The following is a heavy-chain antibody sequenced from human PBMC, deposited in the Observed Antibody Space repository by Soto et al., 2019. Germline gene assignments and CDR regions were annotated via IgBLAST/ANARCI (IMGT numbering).Heavy chain of an antibody. V-gene: IGHV4-39*02. Sequence: SDTLSLTCTVSGGSISSSSYYWGWIRQPPGKGLEWIGTIYYSGTTYYNPSLKSRVTISVDTSKNQFSLKLSSVTAADTAVYYCAKDLYDILTGYPGADYYYYYGMDVWGQGTTVT. CDR1: GGSISSSSYY. J-gene: IGHJ6*02. CDR2: IYYSGTT. CDR3: AKDLYDILTGYPGADYYYYYGMDV. D-gene: IGHD3-9*01.